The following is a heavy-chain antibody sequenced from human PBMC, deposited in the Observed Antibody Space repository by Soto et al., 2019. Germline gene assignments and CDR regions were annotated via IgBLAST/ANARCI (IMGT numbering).Heavy chain of an antibody. CDR2: INSDGSST. D-gene: IGHD2-15*01. CDR3: VRTSLVVAAATREDY. CDR1: GFTFSSYW. Sequence: EVQLVESGGGLVKPGESLRLSCAASGFTFSSYWMHWVRQAPGKGLVWVSRINSDGSSTSYAGSVKGRFTISRDNAKNTLYLQMNSLRAEDTAVYYCVRTSLVVAAATREDYWGQGTLVTVSS. V-gene: IGHV3-74*01. J-gene: IGHJ4*02.